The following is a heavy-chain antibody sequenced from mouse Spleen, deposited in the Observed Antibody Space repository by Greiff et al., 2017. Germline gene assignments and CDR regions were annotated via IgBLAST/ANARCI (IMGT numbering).Heavy chain of an antibody. CDR3: ARYGSFDY. CDR2: IDPSDSYT. CDR1: GYTFTSYW. Sequence: QVQLQQPGAELVMPGASVKLSCKASGYTFTSYWMHWVKQRPGQGLEWIGAIDPSDSYTNYNQKFKGKATLTVDKSSSTAYMQLSSLTSEDSAVYFCARYGSFDYWGQGTTLTVSS. V-gene: IGHV1-69*01. D-gene: IGHD1-1*01. J-gene: IGHJ2*01.